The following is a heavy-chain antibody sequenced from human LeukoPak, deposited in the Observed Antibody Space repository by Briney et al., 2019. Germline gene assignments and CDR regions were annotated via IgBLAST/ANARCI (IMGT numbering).Heavy chain of an antibody. CDR1: GFTFSDYY. D-gene: IGHD1-26*01. Sequence: GGSLRLSCVGSGFTFSDYYMSWIRQVPGKGLEWVSYISNDSVDKYYVDSVRGRFTISRDNAKNSLYLQMTSLRAEDTAVYYCARGVYAFDIWGQGTMVTVS. V-gene: IGHV3-11*06. J-gene: IGHJ3*02. CDR3: ARGVYAFDI. CDR2: ISNDSVDK.